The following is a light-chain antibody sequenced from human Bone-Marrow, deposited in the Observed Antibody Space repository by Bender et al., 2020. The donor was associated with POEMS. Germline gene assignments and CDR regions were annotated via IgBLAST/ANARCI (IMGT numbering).Light chain of an antibody. CDR2: EGS. CDR1: SSDVGNFYL. V-gene: IGLV2-23*01. J-gene: IGLJ2*01. CDR3: CSYAGNNNAVV. Sequence: QSALTQPASVSGSPGQSITISCTATSSDVGNFYLVSWYQQYPGKAPKLLIYEGSKRPSGVSSRFSGSKSGSTASLTISGLQAEDEADYYCCSYAGNNNAVVFGGGTKLTVL.